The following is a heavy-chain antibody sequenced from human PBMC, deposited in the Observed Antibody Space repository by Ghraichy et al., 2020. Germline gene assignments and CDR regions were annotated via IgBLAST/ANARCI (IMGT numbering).Heavy chain of an antibody. CDR3: ARGDTSGYIFDY. V-gene: IGHV3-53*01. Sequence: LSLTCAASGFSVSSNYMNWVRQAPGKGLEWLSIIYSGGSTYYADSVKGRFTMSRDNSKNTLYLQMNSLRAEDTAVYYCARGDTSGYIFDYWGQGTLVTVSS. J-gene: IGHJ4*02. D-gene: IGHD3-22*01. CDR1: GFSVSSNY. CDR2: IYSGGST.